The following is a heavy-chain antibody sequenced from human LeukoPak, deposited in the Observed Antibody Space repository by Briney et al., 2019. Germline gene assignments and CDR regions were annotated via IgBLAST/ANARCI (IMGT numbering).Heavy chain of an antibody. CDR2: IGTAGDT. V-gene: IGHV3-13*01. J-gene: IGHJ4*02. Sequence: PGGSLRLSCAASGFTFSDYDMHRVRQATGKGLEWVSAIGTAGDTYYTGSVKGRFTISRGNAKNSLYLQMNSLRAGDTAVYYCARVAKERVGGVYYFDYWGQGTLVTVSS. CDR1: GFTFSDYD. CDR3: ARVAKERVGGVYYFDY. D-gene: IGHD1-1*01.